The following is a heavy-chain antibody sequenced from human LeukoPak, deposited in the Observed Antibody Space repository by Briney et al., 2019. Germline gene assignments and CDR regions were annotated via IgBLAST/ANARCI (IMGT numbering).Heavy chain of an antibody. CDR3: ARGSIVNDYSNYGSFMSNYVPSE. V-gene: IGHV1-2*02. Sequence: GASVKVSCKASGYTFTGYYMHWVRQAPGQGLEWMGWINPNSGGTNYAQKFQGRVTMTRDTSISTAYMELSRLRSDDTAVYYCARGSIVNDYSNYGSFMSNYVPSEWGQGTLVTVSS. D-gene: IGHD4-11*01. CDR2: INPNSGGT. CDR1: GYTFTGYY. J-gene: IGHJ4*02.